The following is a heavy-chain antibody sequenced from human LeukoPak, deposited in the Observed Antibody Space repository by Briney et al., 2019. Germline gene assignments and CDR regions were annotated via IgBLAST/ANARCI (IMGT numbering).Heavy chain of an antibody. Sequence: GASVKVSCKASGYTFTSYGISWVRQAPGQGLEWMGWISAYNGNTNYAQKLQGRVTITTDTSTSTAYMELRSLRSDDTAVYYCARESDDFWSGYYGNWFDPWGQGTLVTVSS. V-gene: IGHV1-18*01. D-gene: IGHD3-3*01. CDR3: ARESDDFWSGYYGNWFDP. CDR2: ISAYNGNT. CDR1: GYTFTSYG. J-gene: IGHJ5*02.